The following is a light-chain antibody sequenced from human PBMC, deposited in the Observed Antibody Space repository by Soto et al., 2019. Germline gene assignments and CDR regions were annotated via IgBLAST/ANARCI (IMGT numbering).Light chain of an antibody. CDR2: GAS. V-gene: IGKV3-15*01. Sequence: EIVLTQSPGTLSLSPGDRATLSCRASQSVDSIYLAWYQQKPGQAPRLLIYGASTRATGIPARFSGSGSGTEFTLTISSLQSEDFAVYFCQQYNNWPPIAFGQGTRLEIK. CDR1: QSVDSIY. J-gene: IGKJ5*01. CDR3: QQYNNWPPIA.